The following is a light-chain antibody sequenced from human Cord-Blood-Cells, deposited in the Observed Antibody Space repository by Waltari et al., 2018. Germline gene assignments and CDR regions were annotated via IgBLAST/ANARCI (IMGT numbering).Light chain of an antibody. V-gene: IGLV2-14*03. CDR3: SSYTSSSTLV. J-gene: IGLJ3*02. Sequence: QSALTQPASVSVSPGQSITISCTGTSSDVGGYNYVTWYQQHPGKAPKLMIYDVSNRPSGVSNCFSGSKSGNTASLTISGLQAEDEADYYCSSYTSSSTLVFGGGTKLTVL. CDR1: SSDVGGYNY. CDR2: DVS.